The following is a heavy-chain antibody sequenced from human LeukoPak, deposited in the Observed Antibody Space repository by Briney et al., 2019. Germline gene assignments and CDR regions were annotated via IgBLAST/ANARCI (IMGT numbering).Heavy chain of an antibody. V-gene: IGHV4-34*01. CDR1: GGSFSGYY. Sequence: SETLSLTCAVYGGSFSGYYWSWIRQRPGEGLEGIGETNHSGSANYNPSLKSRVTISVDTSKNQFSLKLSSVPDADTAVYYCARGVILSLWGAAYYFDYWGQGTLVTVSS. CDR2: TNHSGSA. CDR3: ARGVILSLWGAAYYFDY. J-gene: IGHJ4*02. D-gene: IGHD2-21*01.